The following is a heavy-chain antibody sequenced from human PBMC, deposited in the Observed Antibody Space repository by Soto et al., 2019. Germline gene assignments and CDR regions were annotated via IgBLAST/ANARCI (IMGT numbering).Heavy chain of an antibody. D-gene: IGHD1-20*01. CDR1: GYTLTELS. Sequence: ASVKVSCKVSGYTLTELSMHWVRQAPGKGLEWMGGFDPEDGETIYAQKFQGRVTMTEDTSTNTAYMELSSLRPEDTAVYYCATELYNWKRGLAFDIWGQGTMVTVSS. CDR3: ATELYNWKRGLAFDI. J-gene: IGHJ3*02. CDR2: FDPEDGET. V-gene: IGHV1-24*01.